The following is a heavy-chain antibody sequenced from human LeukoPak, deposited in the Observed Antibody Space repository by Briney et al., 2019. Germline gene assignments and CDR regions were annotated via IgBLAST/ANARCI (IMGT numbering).Heavy chain of an antibody. CDR1: GFTFSSYA. CDR2: ISSNGGST. D-gene: IGHD2-15*01. CDR3: ARGFPQDYCSGGSCKYYYYMDV. V-gene: IGHV3-64*01. Sequence: GGSLRLSCAVSGFTFSSYAMHWVRQAPGKGLEYVSAISSNGGSTYYANSVKGRFTISRDNSKNTLYLQMGSLRAEDMAVYYCARGFPQDYCSGGSCKYYYYMDVWGKGTTVTVSS. J-gene: IGHJ6*03.